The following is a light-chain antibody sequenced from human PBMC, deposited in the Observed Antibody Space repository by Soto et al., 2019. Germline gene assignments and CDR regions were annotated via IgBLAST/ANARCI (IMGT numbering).Light chain of an antibody. CDR2: KAS. V-gene: IGKV1-5*03. Sequence: EIQMTQSPSTLSASVGDRVTITCRASQSIDSWLAWYQQKPGKAPNLLIYKASSLESGVPSRFSGSGSGTEFTLTISSLQPDDSATYYCQQFHRYPVTFGQGTKVEI. CDR3: QQFHRYPVT. CDR1: QSIDSW. J-gene: IGKJ1*01.